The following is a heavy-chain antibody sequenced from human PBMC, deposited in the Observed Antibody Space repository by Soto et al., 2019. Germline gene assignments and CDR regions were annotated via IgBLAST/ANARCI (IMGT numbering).Heavy chain of an antibody. CDR2: ISGGGTGT. CDR1: GSSFNNYA. CDR3: AKGHYYDNVGNWVANQAFDS. Sequence: PGGSLRLSCAVTGSSFNNYAMNWVRQAPGKGLEWVSSISGGGTGTYSADAVKGRFTISSDKSRNTVYLQMSSLRADDTAVYYCAKGHYYDNVGNWVANQAFDSWGQGSLVTVSS. J-gene: IGHJ4*02. D-gene: IGHD3-22*01. V-gene: IGHV3-23*01.